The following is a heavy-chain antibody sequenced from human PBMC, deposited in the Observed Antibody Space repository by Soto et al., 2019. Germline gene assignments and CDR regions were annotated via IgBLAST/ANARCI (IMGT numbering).Heavy chain of an antibody. CDR3: AKGSPASKGITMVRAPYYYYYYMDV. D-gene: IGHD3-10*01. CDR1: GFTFSSYA. J-gene: IGHJ6*03. CDR2: ISGSGGST. Sequence: PGGSLRLSCAASGFTFSSYAMSWVRQAPGKGLEWVSAISGSGGSTYYADSVKGRFTISRDNSKNTLYLQMNSLRAEDTAVYYCAKGSPASKGITMVRAPYYYYYYMDVWGKGTTVTVSS. V-gene: IGHV3-23*01.